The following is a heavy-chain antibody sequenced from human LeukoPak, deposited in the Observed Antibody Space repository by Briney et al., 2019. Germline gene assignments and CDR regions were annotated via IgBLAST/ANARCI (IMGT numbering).Heavy chain of an antibody. Sequence: PSETLSLTCTVSGGSVSSGSYYWSWIRQPPGKGLEWIVYIYYSGSTNYNPSLKSRVTISVDTSKNQFSLKLSSVTAADTAVYYCARDPGPRITIFGVATPGYFDYWGQGTLVTVSS. CDR2: IYYSGST. CDR1: GGSVSSGSYY. V-gene: IGHV4-61*01. J-gene: IGHJ4*02. CDR3: ARDPGPRITIFGVATPGYFDY. D-gene: IGHD3-3*01.